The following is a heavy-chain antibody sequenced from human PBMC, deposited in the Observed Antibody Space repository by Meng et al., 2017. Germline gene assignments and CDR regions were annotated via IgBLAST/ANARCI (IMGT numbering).Heavy chain of an antibody. CDR1: GGSISSSSYY. V-gene: IGHV4-39*07. CDR3: AREPRGYSGYVSGY. Sequence: SETLSLTCTVSGGSISSSSYYWGWIRQPPGKGLEWIGSIYYSGSTYYNPSLKSRVTISVDTSKNQFSLKLSSVTAADTAVYYCAREPRGYSGYVSGYWGQGPLVTVSS. CDR2: IYYSGST. J-gene: IGHJ4*02. D-gene: IGHD5-12*01.